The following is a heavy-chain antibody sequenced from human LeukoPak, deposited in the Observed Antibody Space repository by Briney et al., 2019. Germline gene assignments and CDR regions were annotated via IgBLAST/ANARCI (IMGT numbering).Heavy chain of an antibody. V-gene: IGHV4-39*07. CDR2: IYYSGST. D-gene: IGHD4-17*01. CDR3: ARDPGRMGTVTNFDY. CDR1: GGSISSSSYY. J-gene: IGHJ4*02. Sequence: SETLSLTCTVSGGSISSSSYYWGWIRQPPGKGLEWIGSIYYSGSTYYNPSLKSRVTISVDTSKNQFSLKLSSVTAADTAVYYCARDPGRMGTVTNFDYWGQGTLVTVSS.